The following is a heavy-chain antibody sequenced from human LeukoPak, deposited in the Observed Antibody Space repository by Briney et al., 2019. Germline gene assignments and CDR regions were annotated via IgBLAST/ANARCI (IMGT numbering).Heavy chain of an antibody. CDR3: ARKRLADLGDDTSFGGTPFDS. CDR1: GFTFETYH. D-gene: IGHD3-16*01. J-gene: IGHJ4*02. V-gene: IGHV3-48*03. Sequence: GGSLKLSCVASGFTFETYHMNWVRQAPGKGLEWLSGITSGGGVIYYADSVKGRFTISRDDATNSVFLQMSGLTVADTAVYYCARKRLADLGDDTSFGGTPFDSWGQGTLVIVSS. CDR2: ITSGGGVI.